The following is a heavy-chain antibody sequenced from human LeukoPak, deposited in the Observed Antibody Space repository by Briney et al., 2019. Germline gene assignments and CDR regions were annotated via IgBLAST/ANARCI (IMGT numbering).Heavy chain of an antibody. V-gene: IGHV1-8*01. J-gene: IGHJ6*03. D-gene: IGHD3-10*01. CDR2: MNPNSGNT. CDR1: GYTFTSSD. CDR3: ARGRVGESSYYYYMDV. Sequence: ASVKVSCKASGYTFTSSDINWVRQATGQGLEWMGWMNPNSGNTNYAQKLQGRVTMTTDTSTSTAYMELSSLRSEDTAVYYCARGRVGESSYYYYMDVWGKGTTVTISS.